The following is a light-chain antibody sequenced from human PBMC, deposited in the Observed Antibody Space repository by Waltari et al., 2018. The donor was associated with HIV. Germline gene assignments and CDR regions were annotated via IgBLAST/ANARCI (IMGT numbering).Light chain of an antibody. CDR2: LGS. CDR3: MQSLEIPHT. V-gene: IGKV2-28*01. Sequence: IVMTQSPLSLPVTPGEPATISCSSGQSLLHSDGYNFLDWYLQRPGQPPQLLIYLGSNRAPGVPTRFTGSGSDTNFILNITRVEADDVGVYLCMQSLEIPHTIGQGTRVEI. CDR1: QSLLHSDGYNF. J-gene: IGKJ2*01.